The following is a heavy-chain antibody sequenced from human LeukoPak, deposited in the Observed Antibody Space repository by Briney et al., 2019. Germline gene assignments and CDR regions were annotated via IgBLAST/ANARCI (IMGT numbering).Heavy chain of an antibody. Sequence: SETLSLTCTVSGGSISSSSYYWGWIRQPPGKGLEWIGSIYYSGSTYYKPSLKSRVTISVDTSKNQFSLKLSSVTAADTAMYYCARSSSFLFDSWGQGTLVTVSS. J-gene: IGHJ4*02. D-gene: IGHD6-13*01. CDR3: ARSSSFLFDS. CDR1: GGSISSSSYY. V-gene: IGHV4-39*07. CDR2: IYYSGST.